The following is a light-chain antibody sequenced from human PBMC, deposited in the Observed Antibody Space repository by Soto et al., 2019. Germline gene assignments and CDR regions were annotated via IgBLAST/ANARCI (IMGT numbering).Light chain of an antibody. V-gene: IGKV1-9*01. CDR3: QQLNSFPIT. J-gene: IGKJ5*01. Sequence: DIQLTQSPSFLSASVGDRVTITCRASQGISSYLAWYQQKPGKAPKLLIYAASTFQSGVPSRFSGSGSGTEFSLTISSLQPEDFATYYCQQLNSFPITFGQAPRLEIK. CDR2: AAS. CDR1: QGISSY.